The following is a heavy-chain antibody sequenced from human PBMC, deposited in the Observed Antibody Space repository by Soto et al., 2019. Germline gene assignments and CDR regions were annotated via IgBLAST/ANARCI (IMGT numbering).Heavy chain of an antibody. CDR3: ARLREYSGYGNAFDI. CDR2: IFYSGST. J-gene: IGHJ3*02. V-gene: IGHV4-59*01. CDR1: GGSISSLY. D-gene: IGHD5-12*01. Sequence: QVQLQESGPGLVKPSETLSLTCTVSGGSISSLYWNWIRQPPGKGLEWIGSIFYSGSTTYNPSLKSRLTRSVDTSKTQFSLKLTSVTAADTAAYYCARLREYSGYGNAFDIWGQGTMVTVSS.